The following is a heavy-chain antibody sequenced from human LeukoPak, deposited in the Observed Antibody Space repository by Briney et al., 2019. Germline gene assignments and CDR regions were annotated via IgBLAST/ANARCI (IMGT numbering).Heavy chain of an antibody. J-gene: IGHJ4*02. CDR3: ARGANWGSPDY. D-gene: IGHD7-27*01. CDR2: IYYSGTT. V-gene: IGHV4-59*01. Sequence: SETLSLTCTVSGDSISSYYWSWIRQPPGKGLEWIGYIYYSGTTSYNPSLKSRVTISLDTSKNQFSLKLSSVTAADTAVYYCARGANWGSPDYWGQGTLVTVSP. CDR1: GDSISSYY.